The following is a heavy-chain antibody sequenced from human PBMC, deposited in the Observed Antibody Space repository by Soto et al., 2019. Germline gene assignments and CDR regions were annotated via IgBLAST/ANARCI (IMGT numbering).Heavy chain of an antibody. J-gene: IGHJ4*02. V-gene: IGHV3-49*03. Sequence: EVQLVESGGGLVQPGRSLRLSCTASGFTFGEYAMSWFRQAPGKGLEWVGFIRSKAYGGTTEYAASVKGRFTISRDDSKSIAYRQRNSLKTEDTAVYYCTRDSRRGYSGYGLWYFDYWGQGTLVTVSS. D-gene: IGHD5-12*01. CDR3: TRDSRRGYSGYGLWYFDY. CDR1: GFTFGEYA. CDR2: IRSKAYGGTT.